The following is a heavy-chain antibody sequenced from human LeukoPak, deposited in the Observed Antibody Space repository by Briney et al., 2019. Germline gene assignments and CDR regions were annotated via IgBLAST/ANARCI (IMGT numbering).Heavy chain of an antibody. V-gene: IGHV3-21*04. J-gene: IGHJ4*02. CDR1: AFSLSAYN. CDR2: ISYTGTYI. Sequence: GGSLRLSCAASAFSLSAYNMNWVHQAPGKGLEWVSSISYTGTYIYYADSVKGRFTISRDNAQNSLYLQMNSLRAEDTAIYYCVRDRGTYRPIDYWGQGTLVTVS. D-gene: IGHD1-26*01. CDR3: VRDRGTYRPIDY.